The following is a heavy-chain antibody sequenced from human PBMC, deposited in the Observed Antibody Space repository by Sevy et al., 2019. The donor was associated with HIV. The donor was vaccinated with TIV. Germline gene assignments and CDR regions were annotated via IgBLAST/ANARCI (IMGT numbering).Heavy chain of an antibody. Sequence: GGSLRLSCAASGFTFSSYAMSWVRQAPGKGLEWVSAISGSGGSTYYADSVKGRFTISRDNSKNTLYLQMNSLRAEDTAVYYCAKGTYCSSTSCYTGGYDYWGQGTLVTVS. CDR2: ISGSGGST. J-gene: IGHJ4*02. CDR3: AKGTYCSSTSCYTGGYDY. CDR1: GFTFSSYA. D-gene: IGHD2-2*02. V-gene: IGHV3-23*01.